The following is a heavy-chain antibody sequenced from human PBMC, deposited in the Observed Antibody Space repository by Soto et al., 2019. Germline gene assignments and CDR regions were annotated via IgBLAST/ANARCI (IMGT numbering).Heavy chain of an antibody. D-gene: IGHD2-15*01. V-gene: IGHV1-3*01. Sequence: QVQLVQSGAEVKKPGASVKVSCKASGYTFTSYAMHWVRQAPGQRLEWMGWINAGNGNTKYSQKFQGRVTITRDTAASTAYMELSSLRSEDTAVYYCARALGVVTDDYWGQGTLVTVSS. CDR1: GYTFTSYA. J-gene: IGHJ4*02. CDR2: INAGNGNT. CDR3: ARALGVVTDDY.